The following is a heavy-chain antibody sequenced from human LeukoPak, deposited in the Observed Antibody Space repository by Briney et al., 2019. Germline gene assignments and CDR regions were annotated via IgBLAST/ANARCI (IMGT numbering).Heavy chain of an antibody. V-gene: IGHV1-3*01. CDR1: GYTFTSYA. J-gene: IGHJ4*02. CDR3: ARAFYSSSPRFDY. D-gene: IGHD6-6*01. CDR2: INAGNGNT. Sequence: ASVKVSCTASGYTFTSYAMHWVRQAPGQRLEWMGWINAGNGNTKYSQKFQGRVTITRDTSASTAYMELSSLRSEDTAVYYCARAFYSSSPRFDYWGQGTLVTVSS.